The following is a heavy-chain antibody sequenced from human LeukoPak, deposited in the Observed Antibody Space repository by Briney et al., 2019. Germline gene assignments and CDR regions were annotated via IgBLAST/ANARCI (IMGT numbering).Heavy chain of an antibody. Sequence: SRTLSLTCTVSGGSISSGGYYWSWIRQHPGQGLEWIGYIYYSGSTYYNPSLKSRVTISVDTSKNQFSLKLSSVTAADTAVYYCARKDYGGTPTFDYWGQGTLVTVSS. CDR1: GGSISSGGYY. J-gene: IGHJ4*02. CDR2: IYYSGST. D-gene: IGHD4-23*01. V-gene: IGHV4-31*03. CDR3: ARKDYGGTPTFDY.